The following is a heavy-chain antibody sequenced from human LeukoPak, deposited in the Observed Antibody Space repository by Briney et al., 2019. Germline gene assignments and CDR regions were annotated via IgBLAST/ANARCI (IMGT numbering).Heavy chain of an antibody. V-gene: IGHV3-7*01. CDR3: ARDLLVGGSGYHY. Sequence: GGSLRLSCAASGFTFSSYWMSWVRQAPGKGLEWVANIKQDGSEKYYVDSVKGRFTISRDNAKNSLYLQMNSLRAEDTAVYYCARDLLVGGSGYHYWGQGTLVTVSS. CDR1: GFTFSSYW. CDR2: IKQDGSEK. J-gene: IGHJ4*02. D-gene: IGHD3-22*01.